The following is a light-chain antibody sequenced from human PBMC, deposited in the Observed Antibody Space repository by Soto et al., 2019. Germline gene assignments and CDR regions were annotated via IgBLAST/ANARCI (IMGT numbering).Light chain of an antibody. J-gene: IGLJ2*01. CDR3: CSYAGSSTSVV. Sequence: QSALTQPASVSGSPGQSITISCTGTSSDVGSYNLVSWYQQHPGKAPKLMIYVVSKRPSGVSNRFSGSKSGNTASLTISGLQAEDEADYYCCSYAGSSTSVVFGGGTKVTVL. CDR1: SSDVGSYNL. CDR2: VVS. V-gene: IGLV2-23*02.